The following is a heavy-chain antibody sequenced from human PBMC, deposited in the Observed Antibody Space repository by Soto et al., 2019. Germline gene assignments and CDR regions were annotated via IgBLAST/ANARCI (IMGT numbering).Heavy chain of an antibody. CDR1: GGSISSSSYY. D-gene: IGHD1-26*01. CDR2: IYYSGST. J-gene: IGHJ6*02. CDR3: ARVGATELYYYYYGMDV. Sequence: SETLSLTCTVSGGSISSSSYYWGWIRQPPGKGLEWIGSIYYSGSTYYNPSLKSRVTISVDTSKNQFSLKLSSVTAADTAVYYCARVGATELYYYYYGMDVWRQGTTVTVSS. V-gene: IGHV4-39*01.